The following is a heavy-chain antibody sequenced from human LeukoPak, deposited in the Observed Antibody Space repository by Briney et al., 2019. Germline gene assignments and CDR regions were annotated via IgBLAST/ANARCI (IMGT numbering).Heavy chain of an antibody. CDR3: ARDSRSSGYYYVYFDY. D-gene: IGHD3-22*01. CDR2: ISSSSSYI. CDR1: GFTFSNYS. J-gene: IGHJ4*02. V-gene: IGHV3-21*01. Sequence: GGSLRLSCAASGFTFSNYSMNWVRQAPGKGLEWVSSISSSSSYIYYADSVKGRFTISRDNAKNSLYLQMNSLRAEDTAVYYCARDSRSSGYYYVYFDYWGQGTLVTVSS.